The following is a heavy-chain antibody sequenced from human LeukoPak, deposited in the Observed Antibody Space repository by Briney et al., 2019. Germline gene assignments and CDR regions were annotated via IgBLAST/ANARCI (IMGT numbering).Heavy chain of an antibody. CDR2: INHSGST. J-gene: IGHJ6*03. V-gene: IGHV4-34*01. CDR1: GGSFSGYY. CDR3: ARGYDDYGDYGNYKGDYYYMDV. Sequence: SETLSLTCAVYGGSFSGYYWSWLRQPPGKGLEWIGEINHSGSTNYNPSLKSRVTISVDTSKNQFSLKLSSVTAADTAVYYCARGYDDYGDYGNYKGDYYYMDVWGKGTTVTVSS. D-gene: IGHD4-17*01.